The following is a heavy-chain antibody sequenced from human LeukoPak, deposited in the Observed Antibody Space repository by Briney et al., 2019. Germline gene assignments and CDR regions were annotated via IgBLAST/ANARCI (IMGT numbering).Heavy chain of an antibody. CDR2: ISAYNGNT. J-gene: IGHJ4*02. V-gene: IGHV1-18*01. D-gene: IGHD6-6*01. CDR1: GYTFTGYG. Sequence: GASVKVSCKASGYTFTGYGISWVRQAPGQGLEWMGGISAYNGNTNYAQKLQGRVTMTTDTSTSTAYMELRSLRSDDTAVYYCARAARVAQGTYYFDYWGQGTLVTVSS. CDR3: ARAARVAQGTYYFDY.